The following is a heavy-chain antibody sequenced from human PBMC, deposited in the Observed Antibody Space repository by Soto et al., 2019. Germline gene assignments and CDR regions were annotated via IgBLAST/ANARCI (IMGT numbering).Heavy chain of an antibody. V-gene: IGHV3-33*01. CDR1: GFTFSSYG. CDR2: IWYDGSNK. CDR3: ARAGYDSSGPSLDY. D-gene: IGHD3-22*01. Sequence: GGSLRLSCAASGFTFSSYGMHWVRQAPGKGLEWVAVIWYDGSNKYYADSVKGRFTISRDNSKNTLYLQMNSLRAEDTAVYYCARAGYDSSGPSLDYWGQGTLVTVSS. J-gene: IGHJ4*02.